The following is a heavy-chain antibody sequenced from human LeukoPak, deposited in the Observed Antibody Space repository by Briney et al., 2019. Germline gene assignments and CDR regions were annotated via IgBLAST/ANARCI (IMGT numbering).Heavy chain of an antibody. CDR2: IKQDGSEK. Sequence: PGGSLRLSCAASGFTFSSYWMSWVRQAPGKGLEWVANIKQDGSEKYYVDSVKGRFTISRDNAKNSLYLQMNSLRAEDTAVYYCAKDRGIAAAGTLYYFDYWGQGTLVTVSS. CDR3: AKDRGIAAAGTLYYFDY. CDR1: GFTFSSYW. V-gene: IGHV3-7*03. D-gene: IGHD6-13*01. J-gene: IGHJ4*02.